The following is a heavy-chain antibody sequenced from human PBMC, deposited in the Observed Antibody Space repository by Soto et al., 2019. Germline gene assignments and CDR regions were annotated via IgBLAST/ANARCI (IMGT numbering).Heavy chain of an antibody. J-gene: IGHJ5*02. Sequence: QVQLVQSGAEVKKPGASVKVSCKASGYTFTGYYMHWVRQAPGQGLEWMGWINPNSGGTNYAQKFQGRVTMTRDTSISTAYMELSRLRSDDTAVYYCARDISLGYSSSWGGFDPWGQGTLVTVSS. CDR1: GYTFTGYY. V-gene: IGHV1-2*02. CDR2: INPNSGGT. D-gene: IGHD6-13*01. CDR3: ARDISLGYSSSWGGFDP.